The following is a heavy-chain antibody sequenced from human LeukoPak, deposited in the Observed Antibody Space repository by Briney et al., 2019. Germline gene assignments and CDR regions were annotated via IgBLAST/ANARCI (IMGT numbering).Heavy chain of an antibody. Sequence: PGGSLRLSCAASGFTFTMFSMNWLRQAPGKGLEWIAFIRGRSDTTYYADSVQGRFTISRDNAKNSLYLQMNSLRAEDTAVYYCARAAGHRPGGNYYFDYWGQGTLVTVSS. D-gene: IGHD4-23*01. V-gene: IGHV3-48*04. CDR3: ARAAGHRPGGNYYFDY. CDR2: IRGRSDTT. J-gene: IGHJ4*02. CDR1: GFTFTMFS.